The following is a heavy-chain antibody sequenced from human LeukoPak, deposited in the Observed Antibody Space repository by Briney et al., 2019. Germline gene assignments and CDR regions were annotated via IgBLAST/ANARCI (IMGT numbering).Heavy chain of an antibody. CDR2: ISGSGGST. D-gene: IGHD6-19*01. V-gene: IGHV3-23*01. CDR1: GSTFRNYG. J-gene: IGHJ3*02. Sequence: GGSLRLSCAASGSTFRNYGMNWVRQAPGKGLEWVSAISGSGGSTYYADSVKGRFTISRDNSKNTLYLQMNSLRAEDTAVYYCAKPTVAGSETEAFDIWGQGTMVTVSS. CDR3: AKPTVAGSETEAFDI.